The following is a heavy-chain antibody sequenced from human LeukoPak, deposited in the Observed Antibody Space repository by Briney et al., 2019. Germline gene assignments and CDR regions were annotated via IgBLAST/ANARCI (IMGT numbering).Heavy chain of an antibody. Sequence: PGGSLRLSCAASGFTFSSYWMSWVRQAPGKGLEWVANIKQDGSEKYYVDSVKGRFTISRDNAKNLLYLQMNSLRAEDTAVYYCARDHYDILTGYTNWFDPWGQGTLVTVSS. CDR2: IKQDGSEK. D-gene: IGHD3-9*01. CDR3: ARDHYDILTGYTNWFDP. CDR1: GFTFSSYW. V-gene: IGHV3-7*01. J-gene: IGHJ5*02.